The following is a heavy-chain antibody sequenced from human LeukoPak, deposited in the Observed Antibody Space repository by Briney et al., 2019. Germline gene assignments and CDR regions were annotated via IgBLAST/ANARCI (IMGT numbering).Heavy chain of an antibody. CDR1: GGSISSSSYY. CDR3: ARPTITMVRGVIITTFDY. V-gene: IGHV4-39*07. D-gene: IGHD3-10*01. CDR2: INHSGST. J-gene: IGHJ4*02. Sequence: SETLSLTCTVSGGSISSSSYYWSWIRQPPGKGLEWIGEINHSGSTNYNPSLKSRVTISVDTSKNQFSLKLSSVTAADTAVYYCARPTITMVRGVIITTFDYWGQGTLVTVSS.